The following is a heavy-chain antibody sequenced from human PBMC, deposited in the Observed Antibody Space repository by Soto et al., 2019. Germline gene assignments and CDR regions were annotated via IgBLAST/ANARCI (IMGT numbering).Heavy chain of an antibody. CDR1: RVAFSKFI. J-gene: IGHJ6*02. CDR2: IIPIFGTA. D-gene: IGHD1-26*01. CDR3: AKVRYSRPMGSYYGMDV. Sequence: QAQLEQSGGEVKKPGSSVKVSCKASRVAFSKFIVTWVRQAPGHGLEWVGGIIPIFGTANYAQKFQGRVTITANESTSTSYMEVNNLRSEDTAVYYCAKVRYSRPMGSYYGMDVWGQGTTVTVSS. V-gene: IGHV1-69*01.